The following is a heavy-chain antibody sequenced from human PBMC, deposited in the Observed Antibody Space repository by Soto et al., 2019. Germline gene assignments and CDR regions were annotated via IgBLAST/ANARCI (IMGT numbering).Heavy chain of an antibody. CDR3: ATTALTIFGVVNYFDY. J-gene: IGHJ4*02. D-gene: IGHD3-3*01. V-gene: IGHV3-23*01. Sequence: GGSLRLSCTASGFTFSRYAMSWVRQAPGKGLEWVSTISDSGSTYYADSVKGRFTISRDNSKNTLYLQMNSLRAEDTAVYYCATTALTIFGVVNYFDYWGQGTLVTVSS. CDR2: ISDSGST. CDR1: GFTFSRYA.